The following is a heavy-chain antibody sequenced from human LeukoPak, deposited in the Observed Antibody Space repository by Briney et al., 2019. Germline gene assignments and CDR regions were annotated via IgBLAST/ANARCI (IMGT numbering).Heavy chain of an antibody. CDR3: ARVWIQLCPDYFDY. J-gene: IGHJ4*02. CDR2: ISGSGGST. CDR1: GFTFSSYA. V-gene: IGHV3-23*01. Sequence: GRSLRLSCAASGFTFSSYAMHWVRQAPGKGLEWVSVISGSGGSTYYADSVKGRFTISRDNSKNTLYLQMNSLRAEDTAVYYCARVWIQLCPDYFDYWGQGTLVTVSS. D-gene: IGHD5-18*01.